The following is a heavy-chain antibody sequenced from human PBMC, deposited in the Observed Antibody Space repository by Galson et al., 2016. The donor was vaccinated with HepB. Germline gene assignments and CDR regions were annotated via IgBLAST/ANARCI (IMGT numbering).Heavy chain of an antibody. CDR1: GFTFGDYF. Sequence: SLRLSCATSGFTFGDYFMSWFRQAPGKGLEWLGFIRSKAFGGTTEHAAAVKGRFTISRDDSKSIAYLQMNSLKIEDTGLYDCSSGSGWYGTYWGQGTPVSASS. CDR2: IRSKAFGGTT. J-gene: IGHJ4*02. V-gene: IGHV3-49*03. D-gene: IGHD6-19*01. CDR3: SSGSGWYGTY.